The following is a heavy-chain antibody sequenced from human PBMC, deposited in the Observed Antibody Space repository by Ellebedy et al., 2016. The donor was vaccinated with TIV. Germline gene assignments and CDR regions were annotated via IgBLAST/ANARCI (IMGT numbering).Heavy chain of an antibody. CDR2: ITESGGNT. V-gene: IGHV3-23*01. CDR1: GLTFSSNA. D-gene: IGHD2-2*01. J-gene: IGHJ6*02. Sequence: PGGSLRLSCAASGLTFSSNAMSWVRKAPGKGLEWVSSITESGGNTYYADSVKGRFTISRDNSTDTLFLQMNSLRAEDTAVYYCAKVRSYCGSTTYLTPHGLDVWGQGTTVTVSS. CDR3: AKVRSYCGSTTYLTPHGLDV.